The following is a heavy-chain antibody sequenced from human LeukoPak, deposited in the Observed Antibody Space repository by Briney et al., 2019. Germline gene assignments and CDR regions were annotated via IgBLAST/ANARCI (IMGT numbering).Heavy chain of an antibody. CDR3: ARGRWEAAAGYYFEY. J-gene: IGHJ4*02. CDR2: VNAGNGHT. D-gene: IGHD6-13*01. CDR1: GYTFSNYA. V-gene: IGHV1-3*01. Sequence: ASVKVSCKASGYTFSNYAMNWVRQAPGQRLEWMGWVNAGNGHTKYPQKFQGRVIITRDTSASTAYVELRSLRSEDTAVYYCARGRWEAAAGYYFEYWGQGTLVTVSS.